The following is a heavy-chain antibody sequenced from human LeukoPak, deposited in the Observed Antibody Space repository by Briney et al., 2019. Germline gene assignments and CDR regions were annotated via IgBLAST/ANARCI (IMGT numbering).Heavy chain of an antibody. CDR2: ISYDGSNK. V-gene: IGHV3-30*18. J-gene: IGHJ6*02. Sequence: LEWVAVISYDGSNKYYADSVKGRFTISRDNSKNTLYLQMNSLRAEDTAVYYCAKDLVGMDVWGQGTTVTVSS. CDR3: AKDLVGMDV. D-gene: IGHD3-16*01.